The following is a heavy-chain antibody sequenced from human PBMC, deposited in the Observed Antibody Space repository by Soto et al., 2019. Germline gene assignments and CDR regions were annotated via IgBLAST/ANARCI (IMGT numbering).Heavy chain of an antibody. CDR1: GYTFTSYY. D-gene: IGHD3-22*01. J-gene: IGHJ4*02. CDR2: INPSGGST. Sequence: QVQLVQSGAEVKKPGASVKVSCKASGYTFTSYYMHWVRQAPRQGLEWMGIINPSGGSTSYAQKFQGRVNMTRDTSTSTVYMELRSLRSEDTAVYYCAGYDGSNGTLDYWGQGNLVNVSS. V-gene: IGHV1-46*01. CDR3: AGYDGSNGTLDY.